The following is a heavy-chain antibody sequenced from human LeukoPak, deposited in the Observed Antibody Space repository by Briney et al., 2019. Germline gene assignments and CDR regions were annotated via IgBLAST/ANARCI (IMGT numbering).Heavy chain of an antibody. J-gene: IGHJ4*02. CDR1: GFTFSSYA. Sequence: GGSLRLSCAASGFTFSSYAMSWVRQAPGKGLEWVSAISGSGGSTYYADSVKGRFTISRDNSKNTLYLQMNSLRAEDTAVYYCARLSHSSGYVPPFDYWGQGTLVTVSS. CDR3: ARLSHSSGYVPPFDY. D-gene: IGHD3-22*01. CDR2: ISGSGGST. V-gene: IGHV3-23*01.